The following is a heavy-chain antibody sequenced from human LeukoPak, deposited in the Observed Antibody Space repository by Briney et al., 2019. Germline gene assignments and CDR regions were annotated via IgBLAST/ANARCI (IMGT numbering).Heavy chain of an antibody. CDR1: GFTFSSYA. Sequence: GGSLRLSCAASGFTFSSYAMTWVRQAPGKGLEWVSAISASGGSTYYADSVKGRFTISRDNSKNTLYLQMNSLRAEDTAVYYCAELGITMIGGVWGKGTTVTISS. CDR2: ISASGGST. J-gene: IGHJ6*04. V-gene: IGHV3-23*01. D-gene: IGHD3-10*02. CDR3: AELGITMIGGV.